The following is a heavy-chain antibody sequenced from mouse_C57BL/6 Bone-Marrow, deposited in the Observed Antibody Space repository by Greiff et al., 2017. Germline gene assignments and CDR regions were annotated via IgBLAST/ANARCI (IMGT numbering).Heavy chain of an antibody. CDR3: AREDDGYYPDY. CDR1: GYTFTSYW. D-gene: IGHD2-3*01. J-gene: IGHJ2*01. CDR2: IDPSDSYT. Sequence: VQLQQSGAELVMPGASVKLSCKASGYTFTSYWMHWVKHRPGQGLEWIGEIDPSDSYTNYNQKFKGKSTLTVDKSSSTAYMQLSSLTSEDSAVYYCAREDDGYYPDYWGQGTTLTVSS. V-gene: IGHV1-69*01.